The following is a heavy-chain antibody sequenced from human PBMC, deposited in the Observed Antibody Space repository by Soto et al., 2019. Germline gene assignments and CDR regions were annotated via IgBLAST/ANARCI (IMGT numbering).Heavy chain of an antibody. CDR1: GYSFISYG. D-gene: IGHD2-8*01. Sequence: GXSVKVSCKASGYSFISYGINWVRQAPGQGLEWMGWINAYNGYTNYAQKLQGRVTLTADTSTSTAYMELRSLRSDDTAVYFCARDDCTNGVCYIGYWGQGTLVTVSS. CDR3: ARDDCTNGVCYIGY. J-gene: IGHJ4*02. CDR2: INAYNGYT. V-gene: IGHV1-18*04.